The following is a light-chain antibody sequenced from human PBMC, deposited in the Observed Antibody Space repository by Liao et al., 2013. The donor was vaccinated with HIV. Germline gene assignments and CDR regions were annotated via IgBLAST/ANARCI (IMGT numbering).Light chain of an antibody. V-gene: IGLV3-1*01. CDR3: QAWDSGTALYT. J-gene: IGLJ1*01. CDR1: ELGDKY. CDR2: QDV. Sequence: SYDLTQPPSVSVSPGQTASITCSGDELGDKYASWYQQRPGQSPVLVIYQDVKRPSGIPERFSGSNSGDTATLTISGTQAADEADYYCQAWDSGTALYTFGTGTKVTVL.